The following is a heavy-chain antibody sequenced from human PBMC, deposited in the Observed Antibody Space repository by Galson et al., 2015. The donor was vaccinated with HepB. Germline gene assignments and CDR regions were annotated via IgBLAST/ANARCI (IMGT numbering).Heavy chain of an antibody. J-gene: IGHJ6*02. D-gene: IGHD2-21*01. CDR3: AKAESTPPTRGLWVYYYYYGMDV. Sequence: SLRLSCAASGFTFSSYGMHWVRQAPGKGLEWVAVISYDGSNKYYADSVKGRFTISRDNSKNTLYLQMNSLRAEDTAVYYCAKAESTPPTRGLWVYYYYYGMDVWGQGTTVTVSS. V-gene: IGHV3-30*18. CDR1: GFTFSSYG. CDR2: ISYDGSNK.